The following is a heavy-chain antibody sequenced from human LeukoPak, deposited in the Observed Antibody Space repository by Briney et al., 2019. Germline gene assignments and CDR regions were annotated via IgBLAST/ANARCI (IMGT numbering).Heavy chain of an antibody. D-gene: IGHD3-10*01. CDR1: GGSITSGNW. V-gene: IGHV4-4*02. CDR3: ARTYYGDNWFDP. CDR2: IHHGGTT. J-gene: IGHJ5*02. Sequence: SGTLSLTCAVSGGSITSGNWWTWVRQSPGKGLEWIGEIHHGGTTNYNPSLKSRVTISVDKSKNQFSLKLTSVTAADTAVYYCARTYYGDNWFDPWGQGTLDTVSS.